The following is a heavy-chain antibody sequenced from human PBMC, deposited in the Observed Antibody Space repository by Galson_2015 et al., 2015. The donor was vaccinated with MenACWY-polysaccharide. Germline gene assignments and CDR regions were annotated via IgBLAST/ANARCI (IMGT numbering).Heavy chain of an antibody. Sequence: SLRLSCAASGFKFSNYWMTWVRQAPGKGLEWVANIKEDGSEKHYVDSVKGRFTISRDNALYLQMNRLRAEDTAVYFCARGHYGMDVWGQGTTVTVSS. CDR2: IKEDGSEK. CDR1: GFKFSNYW. J-gene: IGHJ6*02. V-gene: IGHV3-7*01. CDR3: ARGHYGMDV.